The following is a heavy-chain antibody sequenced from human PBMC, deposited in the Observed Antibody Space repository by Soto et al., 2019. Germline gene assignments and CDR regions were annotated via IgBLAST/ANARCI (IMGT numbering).Heavy chain of an antibody. Sequence: VGSLRLSCAASGFTFSSYGMHWVRQAPGKGLEWVAVIWYDGSNKYYADSVKGRFTISRDNSKNTLYLQMNSLRAEDTAVYYCARSQYYDFWSGYYTGARFYYGTDVWGQGTTVTVSS. V-gene: IGHV3-33*01. J-gene: IGHJ6*02. CDR2: IWYDGSNK. CDR1: GFTFSSYG. CDR3: ARSQYYDFWSGYYTGARFYYGTDV. D-gene: IGHD3-3*01.